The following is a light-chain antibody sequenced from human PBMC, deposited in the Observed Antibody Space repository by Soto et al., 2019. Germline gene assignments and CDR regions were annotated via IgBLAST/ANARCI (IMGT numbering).Light chain of an antibody. CDR1: SSNIGSHT. CDR2: SNN. Sequence: QPVLTQPPSASGTPGQRVTISCSGGSSNIGSHTVNWYQHLPGTAPKLLIYSNNQRPSGVPDRFSGSVSGTSASLAISGLQSEYEADYYCAAWHDSLNGPVFGGGTKLTVL. V-gene: IGLV1-44*01. J-gene: IGLJ2*01. CDR3: AAWHDSLNGPV.